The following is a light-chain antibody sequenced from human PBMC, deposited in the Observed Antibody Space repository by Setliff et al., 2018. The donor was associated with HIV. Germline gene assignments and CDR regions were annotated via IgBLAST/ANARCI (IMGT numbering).Light chain of an antibody. J-gene: IGLJ1*01. CDR2: DVT. Sequence: QPALTQPRSVSGSPGQSVTFSCTGSSSDVGAYNYVSWYQQHPGKAPKLMIYDVTKRPSGVPDRFSGSKSGNTASLTISGLQAEDEAAYYCCSYAGSYTYIFGSGTKVT. V-gene: IGLV2-11*01. CDR1: SSDVGAYNY. CDR3: CSYAGSYTYI.